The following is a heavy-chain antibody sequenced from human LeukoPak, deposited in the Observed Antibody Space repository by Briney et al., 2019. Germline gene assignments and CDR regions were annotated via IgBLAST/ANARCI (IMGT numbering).Heavy chain of an antibody. D-gene: IGHD6-19*01. CDR3: ARDSAVAPNYYYYYMDV. CDR2: ISAYNGNT. J-gene: IGHJ6*03. Sequence: AASVKVSCKASGGTFSSYAISWVRQAPGQGLEWMGWISAYNGNTNYAQKLQGRVTMTTDTSTSTAYMELRSLRSDDTAVYYCARDSAVAPNYYYYYMDVWGRGTTVTISS. CDR1: GGTFSSYA. V-gene: IGHV1-18*01.